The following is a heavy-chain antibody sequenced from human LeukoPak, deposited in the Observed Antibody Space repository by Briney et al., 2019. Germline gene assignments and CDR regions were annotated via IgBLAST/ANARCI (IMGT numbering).Heavy chain of an antibody. CDR2: IYTSGST. CDR3: ARAVDSYYDFWSGYRYNWFGP. D-gene: IGHD3-3*01. V-gene: IGHV4-4*07. J-gene: IGHJ5*02. Sequence: PSETLSVTCTVSGGSISSDYWSCIRQPAGKGLEWIGRIYTSGSTNYNPSLKSRVTMSVDMSKNQFSLKLSSVTAADTAVYYCARAVDSYYDFWSGYRYNWFGPRGQGTLVTVSS. CDR1: GGSISSDY.